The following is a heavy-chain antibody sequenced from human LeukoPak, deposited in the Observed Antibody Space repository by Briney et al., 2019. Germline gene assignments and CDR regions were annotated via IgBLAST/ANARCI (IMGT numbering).Heavy chain of an antibody. J-gene: IGHJ4*02. CDR2: ISSSISSI. CDR1: GFTFTSYS. V-gene: IGHV3-48*01. CDR3: ARDHYGDYHFDY. Sequence: GGSLRLPCAASGFTFTSYSMNWVRQAPGKGLEWVSYISSSISSIYYADSVKGRFTISRDNAKNSLYLQMNSLRAEDTAVYYCARDHYGDYHFDYWGQGTLVTVSS. D-gene: IGHD4-17*01.